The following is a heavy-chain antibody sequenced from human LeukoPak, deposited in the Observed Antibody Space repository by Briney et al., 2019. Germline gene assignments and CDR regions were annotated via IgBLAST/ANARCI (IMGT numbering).Heavy chain of an antibody. Sequence: SQTLSLTCAISGDSVSSNSAAWNWIRQSPSRGLVWLGRTYYRSKWYNDYAVSVRSRITINPDTSKNQFSLQLNSVTPEDTAVYYCAREAGEYSSSDRHYYYYYYMDVWGKGTTVTVSS. D-gene: IGHD6-6*01. V-gene: IGHV6-1*01. CDR3: AREAGEYSSSDRHYYYYYYMDV. J-gene: IGHJ6*03. CDR2: TYYRSKWYN. CDR1: GDSVSSNSAA.